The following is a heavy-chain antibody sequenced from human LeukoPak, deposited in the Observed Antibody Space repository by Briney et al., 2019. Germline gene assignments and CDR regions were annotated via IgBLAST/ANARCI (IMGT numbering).Heavy chain of an antibody. CDR1: GFAFSTYW. CDR3: FAPFDY. Sequence: PGGSLRLSCAASGFAFSTYWMSWVRQAPGKGLEWVANIHQDGGEKYYVDSVKGRFTISRDNAKKSLFLQMNSLRVEDTAVYYCFAPFDYWGQGTLVTVSS. J-gene: IGHJ4*02. CDR2: IHQDGGEK. V-gene: IGHV3-7*01.